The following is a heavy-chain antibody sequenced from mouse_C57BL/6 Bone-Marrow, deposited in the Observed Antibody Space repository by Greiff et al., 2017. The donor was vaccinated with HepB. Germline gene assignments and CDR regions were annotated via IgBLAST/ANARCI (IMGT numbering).Heavy chain of an antibody. D-gene: IGHD1-1*01. V-gene: IGHV5-6*01. CDR3: ARQAKFITTVVATDFDY. CDR2: ISSGGSYT. J-gene: IGHJ2*01. Sequence: EVKLVESGGDLVKPGGSLKLSCAASGFTFSSYGMSWVRQTPDKRLEWVATISSGGSYTYYPDSVKGRFTISRDNAKNTLYLQMSSLKSEDTAMYDCARQAKFITTVVATDFDYWGQGTTLTVSS. CDR1: GFTFSSYG.